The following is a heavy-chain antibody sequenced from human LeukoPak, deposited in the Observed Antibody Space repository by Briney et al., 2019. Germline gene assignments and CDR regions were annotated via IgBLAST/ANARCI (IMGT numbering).Heavy chain of an antibody. CDR3: ARYSAATVGHSKWFDP. V-gene: IGHV4-59*08. CDR1: GGSISNYF. CDR2: IHYSGST. D-gene: IGHD4-23*01. J-gene: IGHJ5*02. Sequence: PETLSLTCAVSGGSISNYFWSWIRQPPGKGLEWIGYIHYSGSTNYNPSPKSRVTFSVDTSRNQFSLKLTSVTAADTAMYYCARYSAATVGHSKWFDPWGQGTLVSVSS.